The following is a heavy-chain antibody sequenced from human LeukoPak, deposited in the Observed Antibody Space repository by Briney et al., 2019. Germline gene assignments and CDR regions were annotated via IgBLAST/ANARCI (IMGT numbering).Heavy chain of an antibody. CDR2: ISSSGSTI. CDR1: GFTFTSYE. Sequence: GGSLRLSCAASGFTFTSYEMNWVRQAPGKGLEWVSYISSSGSTIYYADSVRGRFTISRDNAKNSLYLQMNSLRAEDAAVYYCARIMVATTREAFDYWGQGTLVTVSS. D-gene: IGHD5-12*01. CDR3: ARIMVATTREAFDY. J-gene: IGHJ4*02. V-gene: IGHV3-48*03.